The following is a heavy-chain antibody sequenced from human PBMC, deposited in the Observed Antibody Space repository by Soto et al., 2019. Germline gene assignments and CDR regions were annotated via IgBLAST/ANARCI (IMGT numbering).Heavy chain of an antibody. CDR1: GFTFSSYD. V-gene: IGHV3-13*01. CDR2: IGTAGYT. CDR3: ARVTLGGAAGDYYYYGMDV. Sequence: GGSLRLSCAASGFTFSSYDMHWVRQATGKGLEWVSAIGTAGYTYYPGSVKGRFTISRENAKNSLYLQMNSLRAEDTAVYYCARVTLGGAAGDYYYYGMDVWGQGTTVTVSS. J-gene: IGHJ6*02. D-gene: IGHD3-16*01.